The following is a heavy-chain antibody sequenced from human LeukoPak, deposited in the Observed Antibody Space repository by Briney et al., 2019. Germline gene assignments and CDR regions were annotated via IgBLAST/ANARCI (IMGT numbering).Heavy chain of an antibody. Sequence: QTGGSLRLSCAASGFTFSSYAMSWVRQAPGKGLEWVSDISGSGGSTYYADSVKGRFTISRDNSKNSLYLQMNSLRAEDTAVYYCARDLSDFDYWGQGTLVTVSS. CDR1: GFTFSSYA. J-gene: IGHJ4*02. D-gene: IGHD2-21*01. CDR2: ISGSGGST. CDR3: ARDLSDFDY. V-gene: IGHV3-23*01.